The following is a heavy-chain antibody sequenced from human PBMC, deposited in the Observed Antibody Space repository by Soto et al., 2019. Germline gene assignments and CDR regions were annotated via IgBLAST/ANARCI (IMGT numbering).Heavy chain of an antibody. Sequence: SETLSLTCAVYGGSFSGYYWSWIRQPPGKGLEWIGEINHSGSTNYNPSLKSRVTISVDTSKNQFSLKLSSVTAADTAVYYCARDSGWYVYYYYYYGMDVWGQGTTVTVSS. V-gene: IGHV4-34*01. CDR2: INHSGST. J-gene: IGHJ6*02. CDR1: GGSFSGYY. CDR3: ARDSGWYVYYYYYYGMDV. D-gene: IGHD6-19*01.